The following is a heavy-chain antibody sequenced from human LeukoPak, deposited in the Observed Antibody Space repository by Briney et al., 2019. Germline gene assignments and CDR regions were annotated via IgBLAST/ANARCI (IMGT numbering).Heavy chain of an antibody. CDR1: GGSISSSSYY. D-gene: IGHD3-22*01. V-gene: IGHV4-39*07. Sequence: SETLSLTCTVSGGSISSSSYYWGWIRQPPGKGLEWIGSIYYSGSTHYNPSLKSRVTISVDTSKNQFSLKLSSVTAADTAVYYCARSGRNYYDSSGYVFDYWGQGTLVTVSS. J-gene: IGHJ4*02. CDR2: IYYSGST. CDR3: ARSGRNYYDSSGYVFDY.